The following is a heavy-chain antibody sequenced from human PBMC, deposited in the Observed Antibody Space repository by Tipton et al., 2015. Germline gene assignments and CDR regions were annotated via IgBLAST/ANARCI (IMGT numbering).Heavy chain of an antibody. CDR2: ISGRGSST. CDR1: GFTFSSYA. CDR3: ARSGGYGWDH. Sequence: SLRLSCAASGFTFSSYAMSWVRQAPGKGLEWVSAISGRGSSTYYADSVKGRFTFSRDNAKNSMYLQMNSLRPEDTAVYYCARSGGYGWDHWGQGTLVTVSS. V-gene: IGHV3-23*01. J-gene: IGHJ4*02. D-gene: IGHD5-12*01.